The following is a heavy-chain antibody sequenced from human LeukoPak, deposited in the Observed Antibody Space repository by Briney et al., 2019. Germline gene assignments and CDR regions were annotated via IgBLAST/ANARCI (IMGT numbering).Heavy chain of an antibody. CDR1: RGSISNYY. J-gene: IGHJ5*02. V-gene: IGHV4-59*01. D-gene: IGHD3-22*01. CDR3: AGTFYYDSSASPDVWFDP. Sequence: SETLSLTCTVSRGSISNYYWGWIRQPPGKGLEWIGYIYYIGSTNYNPSLKSRVTLSLDTSKNQFSLKLSSVTAADTAVYYCAGTFYYDSSASPDVWFDPWGQGTLVTVSS. CDR2: IYYIGST.